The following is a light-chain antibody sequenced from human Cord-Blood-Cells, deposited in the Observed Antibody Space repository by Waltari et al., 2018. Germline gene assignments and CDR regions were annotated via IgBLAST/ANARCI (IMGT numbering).Light chain of an antibody. CDR2: KAS. Sequence: DIQMTQSPSTLSASVGDRVTITCRASQSISSWFAWYQQKPGKAPKLLIYKASSLESGVPSRFSGSGSGTKFTLTISSLQPDDFATYYCQQYNSYSPYTFGQGSKLEIK. V-gene: IGKV1-5*03. CDR3: QQYNSYSPYT. CDR1: QSISSW. J-gene: IGKJ2*01.